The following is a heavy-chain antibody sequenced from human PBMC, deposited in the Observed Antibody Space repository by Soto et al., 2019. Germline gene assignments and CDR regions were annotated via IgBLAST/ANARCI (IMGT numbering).Heavy chain of an antibody. V-gene: IGHV3-48*02. D-gene: IGHD6-19*01. Sequence: GGSLRLSCVASGFSLANFPMNWVRQTPGKGLEWISYISPRGDNIYYAESVKGRFTISRDNARNSLFLQMNSLRDEDAALYSCAKGPHPNIGCPYYFDSWGQGVPVTVSS. CDR1: GFSLANFP. CDR3: AKGPHPNIGCPYYFDS. CDR2: ISPRGDNI. J-gene: IGHJ4*02.